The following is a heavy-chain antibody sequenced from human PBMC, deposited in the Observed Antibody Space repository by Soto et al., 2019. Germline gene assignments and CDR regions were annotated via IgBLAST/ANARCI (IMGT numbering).Heavy chain of an antibody. Sequence: GXSLRLSCAASGFTFSSYGLHWFRQAPVNGLEWVAVIWYDGSNKYYADSVKGRFTISRDNSKNTLYLQMNSLRAEDTAVYYCARDEGLGVNYYYYGMDVWGQGTTVTV. CDR1: GFTFSSYG. CDR3: ARDEGLGVNYYYYGMDV. J-gene: IGHJ6*02. D-gene: IGHD3-10*01. CDR2: IWYDGSNK. V-gene: IGHV3-33*01.